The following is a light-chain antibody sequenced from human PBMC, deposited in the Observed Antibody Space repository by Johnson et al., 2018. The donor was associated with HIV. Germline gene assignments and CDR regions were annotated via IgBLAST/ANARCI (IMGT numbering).Light chain of an antibody. V-gene: IGLV1-51*01. CDR1: SSNIGNNY. Sequence: QSVLTQPPSVSAAPGQKVTISCSGSSSNIGNNYVSWYQQLPGRAPKLLIYDNNKRPSGIPDRISGSKSGTSATLGITGLQTGDEADYYCVGWDSSLSGYVFGTGTTVTVL. CDR2: DNN. J-gene: IGLJ1*01. CDR3: VGWDSSLSGYV.